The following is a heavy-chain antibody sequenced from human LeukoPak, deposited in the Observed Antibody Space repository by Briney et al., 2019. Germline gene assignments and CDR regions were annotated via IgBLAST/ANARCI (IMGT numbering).Heavy chain of an antibody. CDR1: GFTFSTYT. CDR3: ARDSYGMDV. Sequence: PGGSLRLSCEASGFTFSTYTMNWVRQAPGKGLEWISYISSSSTLIYYADSVKGRFTISRDNGKNSLYLQMNSLRAEDTAVYYCARDSYGMDVWGQGTTVTVSS. CDR2: ISSSSTLI. J-gene: IGHJ6*02. V-gene: IGHV3-48*01.